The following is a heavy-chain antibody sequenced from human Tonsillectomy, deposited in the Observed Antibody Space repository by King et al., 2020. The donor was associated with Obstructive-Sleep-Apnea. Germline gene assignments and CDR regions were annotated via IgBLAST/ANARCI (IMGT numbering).Heavy chain of an antibody. Sequence: VQLVESGGGLVQPGGSLRLSCAASGFTFSTFWMSWVRQAPGKGLEWVANIKQDRSQIYYVDSVKGRFTISRDNAKTSLYLQMNSLRAEDTAVYYCAREIRDRSSFDYWGQGTQVTVSS. CDR3: AREIRDRSSFDY. CDR2: IKQDRSQI. CDR1: GFTFSTFW. J-gene: IGHJ4*02. V-gene: IGHV3-7*03. D-gene: IGHD5-24*01.